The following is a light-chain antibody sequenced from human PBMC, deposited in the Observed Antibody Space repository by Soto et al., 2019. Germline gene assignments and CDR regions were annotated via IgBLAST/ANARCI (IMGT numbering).Light chain of an antibody. V-gene: IGKV3-15*01. J-gene: IGKJ1*01. CDR3: QQYNTWPPRRT. Sequence: EIVMTQSPATLSVSPGERATLSCRASQSVSSNLAWYQQKPGQAPRLLIYGASTRATGIPARFSGSGSGTEFTLTISSLKSEDFAVYYCQQYNTWPPRRTFGQGTKVEIK. CDR1: QSVSSN. CDR2: GAS.